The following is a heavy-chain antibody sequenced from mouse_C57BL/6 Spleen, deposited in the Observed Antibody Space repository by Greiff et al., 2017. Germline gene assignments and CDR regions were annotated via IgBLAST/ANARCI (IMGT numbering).Heavy chain of an antibody. CDR1: GYTFTSYW. Sequence: QVQLQQPGAELVKPGASVKLSCKASGYTFTSYWMHWVQQRPGRGLEWIGRIGPNSGGTKYTEKFKSKATLTKDKPTSTAYMQLSSLTSADSAFYYCARYDYDWYIDVWGTGTTVTVSS. CDR3: ARYDYDWYIDV. D-gene: IGHD2-4*01. J-gene: IGHJ1*03. V-gene: IGHV1-72*01. CDR2: IGPNSGGT.